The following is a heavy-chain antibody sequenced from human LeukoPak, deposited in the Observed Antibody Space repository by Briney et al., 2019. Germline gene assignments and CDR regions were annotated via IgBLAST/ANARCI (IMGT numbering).Heavy chain of an antibody. Sequence: GGSLRLSCAASGFTFSTNGMSWVRQAPGKGLEWVSCISGSSASTFYADSVKGRFTISRDNSKNTLYLQMNSLRAEDTAVYYCAKDFAPTAWGQGTLVTVSS. CDR2: ISGSSAST. J-gene: IGHJ5*02. CDR1: GFTFSTNG. CDR3: AKDFAPTA. V-gene: IGHV3-23*01.